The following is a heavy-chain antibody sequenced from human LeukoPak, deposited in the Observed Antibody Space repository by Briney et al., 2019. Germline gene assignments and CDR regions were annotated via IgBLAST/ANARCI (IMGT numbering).Heavy chain of an antibody. D-gene: IGHD1-26*01. Sequence: ASVTVSCKASGYTFTSYDINWVRQAAGQGLEWMGWVNPNSGNTGYAQKFQGRVTMTRNTSISTAYMELSSLRSEDTAVYYCARGLKAGGSYYAWGQGTLVTVSS. V-gene: IGHV1-8*01. CDR1: GYTFTSYD. CDR2: VNPNSGNT. J-gene: IGHJ5*02. CDR3: ARGLKAGGSYYA.